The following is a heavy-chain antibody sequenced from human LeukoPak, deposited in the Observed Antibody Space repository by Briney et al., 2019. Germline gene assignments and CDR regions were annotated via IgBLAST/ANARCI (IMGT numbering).Heavy chain of an antibody. CDR2: IRGGST. CDR1: GFTFSSYA. CDR3: AKLGGYNVNSPTDY. J-gene: IGHJ4*02. V-gene: IGHV3-23*01. D-gene: IGHD3-10*02. Sequence: GGSLRLSCAASGFTFSSYAMSWVRQAPGKGLEWVSGIRGGSTYYADSVKGRFTISRDNSKNTLYLQMNSLRAEDTALYYCAKLGGYNVNSPTDYWGQGTLVTVSS.